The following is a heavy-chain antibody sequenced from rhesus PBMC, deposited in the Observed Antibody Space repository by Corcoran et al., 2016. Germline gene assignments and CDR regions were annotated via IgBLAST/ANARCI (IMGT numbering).Heavy chain of an antibody. Sequence: QVQLQESGPGLVKPSETLSFTCAVSGSSLSSGYGLSRPRLPLGKGLGWIGYIGGSSGSTNSNPSLKSRVTISKDTSKNQFSLKLSSVTAADTAVYYCARSPPSLSFTDYWGQGVLVTVSS. CDR3: ARSPPSLSFTDY. CDR1: GSSLSSGYG. J-gene: IGHJ4*01. V-gene: IGHV4-127*01. CDR2: IGGSSGST.